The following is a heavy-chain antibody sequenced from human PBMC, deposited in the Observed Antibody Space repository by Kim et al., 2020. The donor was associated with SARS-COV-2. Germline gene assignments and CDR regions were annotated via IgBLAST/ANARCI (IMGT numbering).Heavy chain of an antibody. V-gene: IGHV1-69*13. CDR3: ARDVGYYDSSGYHQYYFDY. CDR1: GGTFSSYA. Sequence: SVKVSCKASGGTFSSYAISWVRQAPGQGLEWMGGIIPIFGTANYAQKFQGRVTITADESTSTAYMELSSLRSEDTAVYYCARDVGYYDSSGYHQYYFDYWGQGTLVTVSS. D-gene: IGHD3-22*01. CDR2: IIPIFGTA. J-gene: IGHJ4*02.